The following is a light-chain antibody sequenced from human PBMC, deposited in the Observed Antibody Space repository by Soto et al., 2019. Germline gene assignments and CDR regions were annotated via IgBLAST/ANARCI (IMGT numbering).Light chain of an antibody. CDR3: QSYDRSLSGYV. J-gene: IGLJ1*01. CDR2: GNS. CDR1: SSNIGAHYD. Sequence: QSVLTQPPSVSGAPRQRVTISCTGSSSNIGAHYDVHWYQHLPGTAPKLLIYGNSNRPSGVPDRFSGSRSGTSASLAITGLQAEDEADYYCQSYDRSLSGYVFGTGTKVTVL. V-gene: IGLV1-40*01.